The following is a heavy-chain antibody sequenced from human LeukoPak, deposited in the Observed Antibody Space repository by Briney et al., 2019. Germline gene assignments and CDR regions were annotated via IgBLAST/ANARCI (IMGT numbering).Heavy chain of an antibody. CDR1: GYTFTSYG. CDR3: ARVADYDILTGYSHAFDI. J-gene: IGHJ3*02. D-gene: IGHD3-9*01. V-gene: IGHV1-18*01. CDR2: ISAYNGNT. Sequence: ASVKVSCKASGYTFTSYGISWVRQAPGQGLEWMGWISAYNGNTNYAQKLQGRVTMTTDTSTSTAYMELRRLRSDDTAVYYCARVADYDILTGYSHAFDIWGQGTMVTVSS.